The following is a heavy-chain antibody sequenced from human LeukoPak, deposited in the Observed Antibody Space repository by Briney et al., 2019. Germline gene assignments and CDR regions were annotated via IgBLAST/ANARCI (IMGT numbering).Heavy chain of an antibody. CDR1: GYSISSGYY. D-gene: IGHD2-15*01. CDR2: IYHSGST. J-gene: IGHJ4*02. Sequence: SETLSLTCAVSGYSISSGYYWGWIRQPPGKGLEWIGSIYHSGSTYYNPSLKSRVTISVDTSKNQFSLKLSSVTAADTAVYYCARIVGYCSGGSCYPYFDYWGQGTPVTVSS. CDR3: ARIVGYCSGGSCYPYFDY. V-gene: IGHV4-38-2*01.